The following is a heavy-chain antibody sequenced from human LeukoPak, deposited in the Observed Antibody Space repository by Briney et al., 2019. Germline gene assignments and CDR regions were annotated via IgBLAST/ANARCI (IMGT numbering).Heavy chain of an antibody. Sequence: SVKVSCKASGGAFSSYGISWVRQAPGQGLEWMGGIIPVFGTANYAQKFRGRVTITTDESTSTAYMELSGLRSEDTAVYYCAAEEGNYWGQGTLVTVSS. CDR1: GGAFSSYG. CDR3: AAEEGNY. CDR2: IIPVFGTA. J-gene: IGHJ4*02. D-gene: IGHD1-14*01. V-gene: IGHV1-69*05.